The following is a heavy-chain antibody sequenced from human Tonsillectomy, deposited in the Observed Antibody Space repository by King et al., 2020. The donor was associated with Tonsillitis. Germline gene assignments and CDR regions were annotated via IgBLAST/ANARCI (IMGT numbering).Heavy chain of an antibody. Sequence: QLQESGPGLVKPSETLSLTCTVSGGSISSSSYYWGWIRQPPGKGLEWIGSIYYSGSTYYNPSLKSRVTISVDPSKNQFSLKLSSVTAAATAVYYCATQGFGEPIDYWGQGTLVTVSS. CDR2: IYYSGST. V-gene: IGHV4-39*07. D-gene: IGHD3-10*01. CDR1: GGSISSSSYY. CDR3: ATQGFGEPIDY. J-gene: IGHJ4*02.